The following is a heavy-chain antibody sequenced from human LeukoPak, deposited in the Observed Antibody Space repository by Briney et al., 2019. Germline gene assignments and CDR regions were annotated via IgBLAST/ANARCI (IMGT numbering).Heavy chain of an antibody. D-gene: IGHD1-26*01. CDR3: ARDSGSGNNDY. Sequence: ASVKVSCKTSGYTFTSCAIHWVRQAPGQRLEWMGWINTGNGNTKYSQNFQGRVTITRDTSASTAYMELSSLRSEDAAVYYCARDSGSGNNDYWGQGTLVTVSS. CDR1: GYTFTSCA. J-gene: IGHJ4*02. CDR2: INTGNGNT. V-gene: IGHV1-3*04.